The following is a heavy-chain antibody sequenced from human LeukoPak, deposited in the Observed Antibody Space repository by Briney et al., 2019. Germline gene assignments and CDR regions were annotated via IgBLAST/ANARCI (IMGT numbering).Heavy chain of an antibody. CDR2: INHSGST. CDR1: GGSISSYY. D-gene: IGHD2-15*01. Sequence: PSETLSLTCTVSGGSISSYYWSWIRQPPGKGLEWIGEINHSGSTNYNPSLKSRVTISVDTSKNQFSLKLSSVTAADTAVYYCARGGCSGGSCSDYWGQGTLVTVSS. V-gene: IGHV4-34*01. J-gene: IGHJ4*02. CDR3: ARGGCSGGSCSDY.